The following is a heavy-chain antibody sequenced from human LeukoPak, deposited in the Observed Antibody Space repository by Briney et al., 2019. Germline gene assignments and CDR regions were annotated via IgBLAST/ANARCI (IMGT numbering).Heavy chain of an antibody. J-gene: IGHJ1*01. Sequence: SETLSLTCTVSGYSISSGYYWGWVRQPPGKGLEWIGSIYYSGSTYYNPSLKSRVTISVDTSKNQFSLKLSSVTAADTAVYYCASRGPNCSGGSCYSGEYFQHWGQGTLVTVSS. D-gene: IGHD2-15*01. CDR2: IYYSGST. CDR3: ASRGPNCSGGSCYSGEYFQH. CDR1: GYSISSGYY. V-gene: IGHV4-38-2*02.